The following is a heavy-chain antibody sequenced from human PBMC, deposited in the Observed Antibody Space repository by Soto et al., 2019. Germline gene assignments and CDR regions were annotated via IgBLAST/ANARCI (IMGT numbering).Heavy chain of an antibody. J-gene: IGHJ4*02. Sequence: SETLSLTCAVYGGSFSGYYWSWIRQPPGKGLEWIGEINHSGSTNYNPSLKSRVTISVDTSKNQFSLKLSCVTAADTAVYYCARGRTIQLWYFDYWGQGTLVTVSS. CDR1: GGSFSGYY. CDR2: INHSGST. D-gene: IGHD5-18*01. CDR3: ARGRTIQLWYFDY. V-gene: IGHV4-34*01.